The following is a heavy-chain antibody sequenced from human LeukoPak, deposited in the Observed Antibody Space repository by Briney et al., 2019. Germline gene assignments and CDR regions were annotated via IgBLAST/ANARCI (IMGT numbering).Heavy chain of an antibody. CDR3: ARIDSGSYYAFDI. V-gene: IGHV4-39*07. CDR2: VDYSGGT. Sequence: SETLSLTCTVSGDSFSSVTDYWAWIRQPPGKGLEWIASVDYSGGTYYNPSLESRVAISADMSKNQFSLKLSSVTAADTAVYYCARIDSGSYYAFDIWGQGTMVTVSS. D-gene: IGHD1-26*01. CDR1: GDSFSSVTDY. J-gene: IGHJ3*02.